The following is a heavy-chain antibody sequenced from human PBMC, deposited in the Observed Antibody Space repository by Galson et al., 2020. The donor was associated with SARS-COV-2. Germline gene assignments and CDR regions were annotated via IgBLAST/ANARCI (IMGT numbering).Heavy chain of an antibody. D-gene: IGHD1-7*01. CDR2: IYTSGST. CDR1: GGSISSYY. J-gene: IGHJ4*02. Sequence: SETLSLTCTVSGGSISSYYWSWIRQPAGKGLEWIGRIYTSGSTNYNPSLKSRVTMSVDTSKNQFSLKLSSVTAADTAVYYCARTPTGTKDETFDYWGQGTLVTVSS. CDR3: ARTPTGTKDETFDY. V-gene: IGHV4-4*07.